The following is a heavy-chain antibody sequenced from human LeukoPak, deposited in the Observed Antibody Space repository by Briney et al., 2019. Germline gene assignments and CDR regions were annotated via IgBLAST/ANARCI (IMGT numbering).Heavy chain of an antibody. CDR2: IDYDSSHI. J-gene: IGHJ4*02. V-gene: IGHV3-21*01. D-gene: IGHD3-9*01. Sequence: AGGSLRLSCAASGFTFDDYAMHWVRQAPGKGLEWVSSIDYDSSHIYYAASVRGRFTISRDNARDSVYLQMDSLRVEDTAVYYCTRDPLRYLRVGHYDYWGQGTLVAVSS. CDR1: GFTFDDYA. CDR3: TRDPLRYLRVGHYDY.